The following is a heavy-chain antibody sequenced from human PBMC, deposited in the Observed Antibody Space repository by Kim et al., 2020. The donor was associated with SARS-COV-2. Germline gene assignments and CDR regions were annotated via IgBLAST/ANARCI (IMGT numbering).Heavy chain of an antibody. V-gene: IGHV3-11*03. Sequence: GGSLRLSCAASGFTFSDYYMSWIRQAPGKGLEWVSYISSSSSYTNYADSVKGRFTISRDNAKNSLYLQMNSLRAEDTAVYYCARRRITIFGVVIDWGQGTTVTVSS. J-gene: IGHJ6*02. CDR3: ARRRITIFGVVID. CDR2: ISSSSSYT. D-gene: IGHD3-3*01. CDR1: GFTFSDYY.